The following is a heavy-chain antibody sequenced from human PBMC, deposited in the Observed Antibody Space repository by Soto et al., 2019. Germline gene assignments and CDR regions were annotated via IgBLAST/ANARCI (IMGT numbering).Heavy chain of an antibody. D-gene: IGHD7-27*01. CDR3: ARWGMYGTGDWFDP. Sequence: QVQLVQSGAEVKKPGSSVKVSCKASGGTFSSYAISWVRQAPGQGLEWMGGIIPIVGTANYAQKFQGRVTITADESTSTAYMERSSRRSEDTAVYSCARWGMYGTGDWFDPWGQGTLVTVSS. V-gene: IGHV1-69*12. J-gene: IGHJ5*02. CDR1: GGTFSSYA. CDR2: IIPIVGTA.